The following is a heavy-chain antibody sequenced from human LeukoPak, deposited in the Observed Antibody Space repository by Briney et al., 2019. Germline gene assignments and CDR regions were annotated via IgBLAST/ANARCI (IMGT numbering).Heavy chain of an antibody. V-gene: IGHV4-39*01. D-gene: IGHD1-26*01. CDR3: ANAASYSVDY. J-gene: IGHJ4*02. CDR2: MYFIGST. Sequence: PSETLSLTSTVPGGSVSSSIYYWGWIRQPPGKGLEWIGSMYFIGSTHYNPSLKSRVTISGDTSKNQFSLKLTSVTAADTAVYSCANAASYSVDYWGQGTLVTVSS. CDR1: GGSVSSSIYY.